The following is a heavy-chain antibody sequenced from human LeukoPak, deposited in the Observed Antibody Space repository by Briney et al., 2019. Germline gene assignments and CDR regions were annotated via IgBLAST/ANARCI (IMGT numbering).Heavy chain of an antibody. D-gene: IGHD5-18*01. Sequence: GGSLRLSCAASGFTVSSNYMSWVRQAPGKGLEWVSVIYSGGSTYYADSVKGRFTISRDNSKNTLYPQMNSLRAEDTAVYYCARHPKDSSYGYWPVDYWGQGTLVTVSS. CDR2: IYSGGST. J-gene: IGHJ4*02. V-gene: IGHV3-53*01. CDR1: GFTVSSNY. CDR3: ARHPKDSSYGYWPVDY.